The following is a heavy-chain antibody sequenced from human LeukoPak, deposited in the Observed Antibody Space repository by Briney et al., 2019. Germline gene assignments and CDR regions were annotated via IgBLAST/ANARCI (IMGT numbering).Heavy chain of an antibody. CDR1: GGPISNYY. CDR3: ASIWFGELSHYYYGMDV. Sequence: SETLSLTCTVSGGPISNYYWIWIRQPAGEGLEWIGRIYTGGSIDSNPSLKSRVTMSVDTSKNQFSLKLSSVTAADTAVYYCASIWFGELSHYYYGMDVWGQGTTVTVSS. D-gene: IGHD3-10*01. CDR2: IYTGGSI. V-gene: IGHV4-4*07. J-gene: IGHJ6*02.